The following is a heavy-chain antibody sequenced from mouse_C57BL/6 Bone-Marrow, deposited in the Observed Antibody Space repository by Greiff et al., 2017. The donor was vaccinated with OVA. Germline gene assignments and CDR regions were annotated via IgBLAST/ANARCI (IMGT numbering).Heavy chain of an antibody. D-gene: IGHD2-12*01. CDR3: TTYHRGY. CDR1: GFTFSNYW. Sequence: EVKVEESGGGLVQPGGSMKLSCVASGFTFSNYWMNWVRQSPEKGLEWVAQIRLKSDNYATHYAESVKGRFTISRDDSKSSVYLQMNNLRAEDTGIYYCTTYHRGYWGQGTTLTVSS. V-gene: IGHV6-3*01. CDR2: IRLKSDNYAT. J-gene: IGHJ2*01.